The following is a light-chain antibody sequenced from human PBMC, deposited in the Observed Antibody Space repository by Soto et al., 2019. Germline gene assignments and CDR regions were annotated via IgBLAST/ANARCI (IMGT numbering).Light chain of an antibody. J-gene: IGKJ4*01. CDR3: QQHYSAPLT. V-gene: IGKV4-1*01. Sequence: DIVMTQSPDSLAVSLGERATINCKSSQSVLSRSNNGNYLSWHQHKPGQPPKLLIYWASTRESGVPDRFSGSGSGTDFTLTISSLQAEDVAVYYCQQHYSAPLTFGGGTKVDIK. CDR2: WAS. CDR1: QSVLSRSNNGNY.